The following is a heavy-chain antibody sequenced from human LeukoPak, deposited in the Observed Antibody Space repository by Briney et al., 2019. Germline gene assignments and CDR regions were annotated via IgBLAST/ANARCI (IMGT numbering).Heavy chain of an antibody. J-gene: IGHJ4*02. V-gene: IGHV3-73*01. CDR2: IRSKANSYAT. CDR3: TRPGIVGATVDY. D-gene: IGHD1-26*01. CDR1: GFTFSGSA. Sequence: GGSLRLSCAASGFTFSGSAMHWVRQASGKGLEWVGRIRSKANSYATAYAASVKCRFTISRYDSKNTAYLQMNSLKTEDTAVYYCTRPGIVGATVDYWGQGTLVTVSS.